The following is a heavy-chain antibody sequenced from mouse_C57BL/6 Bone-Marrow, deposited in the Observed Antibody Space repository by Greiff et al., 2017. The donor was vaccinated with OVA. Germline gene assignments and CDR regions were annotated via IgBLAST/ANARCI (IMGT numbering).Heavy chain of an antibody. D-gene: IGHD2-2*01. CDR3: ARHEDGYDPSYFDY. V-gene: IGHV1-82*01. CDR2: IYPGDGDT. J-gene: IGHJ2*01. Sequence: VQGVESGPELVKPGASVKISCKASGYAFSSSWLNWVKQRPGKGLEWIGRIYPGDGDTNYNGRFKGKDTLTADKSPRTAYMQLSILTSEDSAVYFRARHEDGYDPSYFDYWGQGTTRT. CDR1: GYAFSSSW.